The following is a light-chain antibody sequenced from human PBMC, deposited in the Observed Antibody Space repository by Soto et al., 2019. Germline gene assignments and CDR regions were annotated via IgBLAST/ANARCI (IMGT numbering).Light chain of an antibody. CDR1: QSISTY. V-gene: IGKV1-39*01. CDR3: QQSYGAPYT. Sequence: DIQMTQSPSSLSASVGDRVTITCRASQSISTYLNWYQQKPGKAPKLLIYAASSLQSGVPSTFSGSGSGTDFTLTFSSLQHEDFATYYCQQSYGAPYTFGQGTKLEIK. CDR2: AAS. J-gene: IGKJ2*01.